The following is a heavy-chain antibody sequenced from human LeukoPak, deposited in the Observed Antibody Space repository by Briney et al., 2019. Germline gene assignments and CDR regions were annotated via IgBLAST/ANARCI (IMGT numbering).Heavy chain of an antibody. J-gene: IGHJ4*02. CDR3: ARRGYSSGWDY. Sequence: GGALRLSCAASGFTLSSYSMIWVRQAPGEGVEWVSYIVSSSSTIYYADSVKGRFTISRDNAKNSLYLQMNSLRAEDTAVYYCARRGYSSGWDYWGQGTLVTVSS. CDR1: GFTLSSYS. CDR2: IVSSSSTI. D-gene: IGHD6-19*01. V-gene: IGHV3-48*01.